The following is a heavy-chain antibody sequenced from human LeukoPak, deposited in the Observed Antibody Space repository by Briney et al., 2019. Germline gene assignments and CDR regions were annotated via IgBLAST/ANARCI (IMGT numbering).Heavy chain of an antibody. J-gene: IGHJ4*02. CDR3: ASGFLDDFWSGRF. V-gene: IGHV3-11*04. Sequence: GRFTISRDNAKKSLYLQMNSLRAEDTAVYYCASGFLDDFWSGRFWGQGTLVTVSS. D-gene: IGHD3-3*01.